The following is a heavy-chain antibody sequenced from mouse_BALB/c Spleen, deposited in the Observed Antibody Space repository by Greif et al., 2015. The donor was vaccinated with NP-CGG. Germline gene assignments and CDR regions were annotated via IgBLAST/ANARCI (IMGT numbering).Heavy chain of an antibody. V-gene: IGHV14-3*02. CDR2: IDPANGNT. CDR1: GFNIKDTY. J-gene: IGHJ2*01. Sequence: EVKLVESGAELVKPGASVKLSCTASGFNIKDTYMHWVKQRPEQGLEWIGRIDPANGNTKYDPKFQGKATITADTSSNTAYLQPSSLTSEDTAVYYCALAQGFDYWGQGTTLTVSS. CDR3: ALAQGFDY.